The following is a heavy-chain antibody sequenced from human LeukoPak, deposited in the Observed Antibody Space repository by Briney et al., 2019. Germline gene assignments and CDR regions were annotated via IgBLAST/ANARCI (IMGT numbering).Heavy chain of an antibody. CDR1: GFTFNTYA. CDR2: ISDSSSYI. CDR3: ARYYGSGSPPFDY. Sequence: GGSLRLSCAASGFTFNTYAMNWVRQAPGKGLEGVSSISDSSSYIYYADSVKGRFTISRDNAKNSLYLQMNSLRAEDTAVYYCARYYGSGSPPFDYWGQGTLVTVSS. D-gene: IGHD3-10*01. V-gene: IGHV3-21*01. J-gene: IGHJ4*02.